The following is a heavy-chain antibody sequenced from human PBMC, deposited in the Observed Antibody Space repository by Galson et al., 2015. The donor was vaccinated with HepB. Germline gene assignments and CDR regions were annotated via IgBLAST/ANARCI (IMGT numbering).Heavy chain of an antibody. D-gene: IGHD3-9*01. J-gene: IGHJ6*03. CDR1: GFTFSSYS. CDR3: ARDSRDILTGWNYMDV. CDR2: ISSSSSYI. Sequence: SLRLSCAASGFTFSSYSMNWVRQAPGKGLEWVSSISSSSSYIYYADSVKGRFTISRDNAKNSLYLQMNSLRAEDTAVYYCARDSRDILTGWNYMDVWGKGTTVTVSS. V-gene: IGHV3-21*01.